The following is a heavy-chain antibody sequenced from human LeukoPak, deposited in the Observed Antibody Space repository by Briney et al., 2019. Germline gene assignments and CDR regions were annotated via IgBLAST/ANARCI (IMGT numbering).Heavy chain of an antibody. V-gene: IGHV4-59*01. CDR1: GGSISSYY. CDR2: IYYSGST. D-gene: IGHD3-22*01. Sequence: SQTLSLTCTVSGGSISSYYWSWIRQPPGKGLEWIGYIYYSGSTNYNPSLKSRVTISVDTSKNQFSLKLSSVTAADTAVYYCARDRPTYYYDSSGYYYGAFDIWGQGTMVTVSS. J-gene: IGHJ3*02. CDR3: ARDRPTYYYDSSGYYYGAFDI.